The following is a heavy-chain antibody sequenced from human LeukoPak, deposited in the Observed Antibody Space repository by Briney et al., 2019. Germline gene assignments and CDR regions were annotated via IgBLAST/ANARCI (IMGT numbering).Heavy chain of an antibody. Sequence: GGSLRLSCEASGFTFSNYGMNWVRQAPGKGLEWFSAISGSGGSTYYADSVKGRFTISRDNSKNTLYLQMNSLRAEDTAVYYCAKDLPTYYYDSSCYPLFDYWGQGTLVTVSS. D-gene: IGHD3-22*01. V-gene: IGHV3-23*01. J-gene: IGHJ4*02. CDR1: GFTFSNYG. CDR3: AKDLPTYYYDSSCYPLFDY. CDR2: ISGSGGST.